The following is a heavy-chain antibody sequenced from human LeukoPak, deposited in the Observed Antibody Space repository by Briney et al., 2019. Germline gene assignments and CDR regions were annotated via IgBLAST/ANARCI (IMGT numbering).Heavy chain of an antibody. CDR2: ISSSSSYI. Sequence: GGSLRLSCAASGFTFSSYSMNWVRQAPGKGLEWVSDISSSSSYIYYADSVKGRFTISRDNAKNSLYLQMNSLRAEDSCVSFSASVIGTAGIDYWGQGTLATVSS. CDR1: GFTFSSYS. J-gene: IGHJ4*02. CDR3: ASVIGTAGIDY. V-gene: IGHV3-21*01. D-gene: IGHD6-13*01.